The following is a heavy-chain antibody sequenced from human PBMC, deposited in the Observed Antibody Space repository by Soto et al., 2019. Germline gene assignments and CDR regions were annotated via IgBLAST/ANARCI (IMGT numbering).Heavy chain of an antibody. D-gene: IGHD1-20*01. Sequence: SETLSLTCTVSGGSISTYYWSWIRQPLGKGLGWIGYIYYSGIANYNPSLKSRVTISVDTSKNQFSLKLSSVTAADTAVYYCARPTYNSGSPFDYWGQGTLVTVSS. V-gene: IGHV4-59*01. CDR3: ARPTYNSGSPFDY. CDR2: IYYSGIA. CDR1: GGSISTYY. J-gene: IGHJ4*02.